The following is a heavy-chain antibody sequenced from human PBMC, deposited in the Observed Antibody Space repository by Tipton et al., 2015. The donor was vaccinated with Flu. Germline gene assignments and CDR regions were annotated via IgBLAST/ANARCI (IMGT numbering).Heavy chain of an antibody. J-gene: IGHJ6*02. Sequence: SLRLSCAASGFTFDDYAMHWVRQAPGKGLEWVSGISWNSGSIGYTDSVKGRFTISRDNAKNSLYLQMNSPRAEDTALYYCAKGLHYYGMDVWGQGTTVTVSS. D-gene: IGHD5-12*01. V-gene: IGHV3-9*01. CDR3: AKGLHYYGMDV. CDR1: GFTFDDYA. CDR2: ISWNSGSI.